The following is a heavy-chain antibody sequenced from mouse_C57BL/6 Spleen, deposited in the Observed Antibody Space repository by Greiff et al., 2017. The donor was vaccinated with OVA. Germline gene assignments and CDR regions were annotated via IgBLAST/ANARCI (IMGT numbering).Heavy chain of an antibody. CDR2: ISTYYGDA. CDR1: GYTFTDYA. D-gene: IGHD2-3*01. CDR3: ARIVVYDGGAMDY. Sequence: VQLQESGPELVRPGVSVKISCKGSGYTFTDYAMHWVKQSHAKSLEWIGVISTYYGDASYNQKFKDKATMTVDKYSSTAYMELARLTSEDSAVYYCARIVVYDGGAMDYWGQGTSVTVSS. V-gene: IGHV1-67*01. J-gene: IGHJ4*01.